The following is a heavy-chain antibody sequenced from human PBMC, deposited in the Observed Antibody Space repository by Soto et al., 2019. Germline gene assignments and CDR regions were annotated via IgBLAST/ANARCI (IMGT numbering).Heavy chain of an antibody. D-gene: IGHD6-13*01. CDR2: IKQDGSEK. CDR1: GFTFSSYW. J-gene: IGHJ2*01. V-gene: IGHV3-7*03. CDR3: ARGHRIAAAGTTWYFDL. Sequence: EVQLVESGGGLVQPGGSLRLSCAASGFTFSSYWMSWVRQAPGKGLEWVANIKQDGSEKYYVDSVKGRFTISRDNAKNSLYLQMNSLRAEDTAVYYCARGHRIAAAGTTWYFDLWGRGTLVTVSS.